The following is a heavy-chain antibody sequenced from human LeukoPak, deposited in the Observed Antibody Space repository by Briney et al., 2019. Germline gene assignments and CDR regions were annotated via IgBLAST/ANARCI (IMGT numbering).Heavy chain of an antibody. CDR1: GGSISSYY. J-gene: IGHJ4*02. D-gene: IGHD6-13*01. Sequence: PSETLFLTCTVSGGSISSYYWSWIRQPPGKGLEWIGYIYYSGSTNYNPSLKSRVTISVDTSKNQFSLKLSSVTAADTAVYYCAAIAAAGTEWGQGTLVTVSS. CDR3: AAIAAAGTE. V-gene: IGHV4-59*01. CDR2: IYYSGST.